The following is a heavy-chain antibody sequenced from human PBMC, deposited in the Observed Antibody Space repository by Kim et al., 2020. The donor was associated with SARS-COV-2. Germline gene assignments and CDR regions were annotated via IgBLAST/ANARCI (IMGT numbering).Heavy chain of an antibody. CDR1: GFTFSSYG. CDR2: IWYDGSNK. D-gene: IGHD3-22*01. CDR3: AKDRLPGYYDSSGSLDY. J-gene: IGHJ4*02. Sequence: GGSLRLSCAASGFTFSSYGMHWVRQAPGKGLEWVAVIWYDGSNKYYADSVKGRFTISRDNSKNTLYLQMNSLRAEDTAVYYCAKDRLPGYYDSSGSLDYWGQGTLVTVSS. V-gene: IGHV3-33*06.